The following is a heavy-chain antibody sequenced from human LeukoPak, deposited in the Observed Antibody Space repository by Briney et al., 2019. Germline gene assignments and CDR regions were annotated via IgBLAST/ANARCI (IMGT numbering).Heavy chain of an antibody. CDR1: EFTFATFA. Sequence: GGSLRLSCAASEFTFATFAMSWVRQAPGQGLEWVSSISSSGGSTYYADSVKGRFTISRDISQNILYLQMSSLSAEDTALYYCVRSFNTYGYPTGYWGQGTLVTVSS. CDR3: VRSFNTYGYPTGY. D-gene: IGHD6-13*01. CDR2: ISSSGGST. V-gene: IGHV3-23*01. J-gene: IGHJ4*02.